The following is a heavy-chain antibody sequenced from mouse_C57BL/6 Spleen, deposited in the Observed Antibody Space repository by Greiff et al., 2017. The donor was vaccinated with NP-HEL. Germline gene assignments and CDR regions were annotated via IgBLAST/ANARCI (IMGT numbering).Heavy chain of an antibody. CDR3: ARSLLFITTVVGY. Sequence: EVKVVESGGGLVKPGGSLKLSCAASGFTFSDYGMHWVRQAPEKGLEWVAYISSGSSTIYYADTVKGRFTISRDNAKNTLFLQMTSLRSEDTAMYYCARSLLFITTVVGYWGQGTSVTVSS. J-gene: IGHJ4*01. CDR1: GFTFSDYG. V-gene: IGHV5-17*01. CDR2: ISSGSSTI. D-gene: IGHD1-1*01.